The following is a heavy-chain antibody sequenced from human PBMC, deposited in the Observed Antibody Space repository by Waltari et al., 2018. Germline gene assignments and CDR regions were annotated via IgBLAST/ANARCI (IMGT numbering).Heavy chain of an antibody. J-gene: IGHJ6*03. V-gene: IGHV4-59*01. Sequence: QVQLQESGPGLVKPSETLSLTCTVSGGSISSYYWSWIRQPPGKGLEGIGYIYYSGSTNDNPSLKSRVTISVDTSKNQFSLKLSSVTAADTAVYYCARIPYSYYYYYMDVWGKGTTVTISS. CDR3: ARIPYSYYYYYMDV. CDR2: IYYSGST. CDR1: GGSISSYY. D-gene: IGHD1-26*01.